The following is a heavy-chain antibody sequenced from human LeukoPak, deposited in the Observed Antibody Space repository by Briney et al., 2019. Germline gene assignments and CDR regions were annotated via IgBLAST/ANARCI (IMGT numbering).Heavy chain of an antibody. V-gene: IGHV1-18*04. CDR2: ISAYNGNT. CDR1: GYTFTGYY. J-gene: IGHJ5*02. Sequence: ASVKVSCKASGYTFTGYYMHWVRQAPGQGLEWMGWISAYNGNTNYAQNLQGRVTMTTDTSTTTAYMELRSLRSDGTAVYYCARGQTWFDPWGQGTLVTVSS. CDR3: ARGQTWFDP.